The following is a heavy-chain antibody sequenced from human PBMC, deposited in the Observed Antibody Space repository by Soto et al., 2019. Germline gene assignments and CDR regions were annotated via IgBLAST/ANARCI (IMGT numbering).Heavy chain of an antibody. CDR3: AAMPQHFYGSGSYWYYFHY. CDR2: IYHSGST. J-gene: IGHJ4*02. Sequence: PSETLSLTCAVSGGSISSGGYSWSWIRQPPGKGLEWIGYIYHSGSTYYNPSLKSRVTISVDRSKNQFSLKLSSVTAADTAVYYCAAMPQHFYGSGSYWYYFHYWAQGTLVTVSS. CDR1: GGSISSGGYS. V-gene: IGHV4-30-2*02. D-gene: IGHD3-10*01.